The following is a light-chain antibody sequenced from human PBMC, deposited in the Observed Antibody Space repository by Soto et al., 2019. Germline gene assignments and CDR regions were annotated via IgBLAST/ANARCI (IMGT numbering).Light chain of an antibody. Sequence: DLQMTQSPSSLSASVGDRVTITCRASQSISNYLNWYQQKPGKAPNLLIYAVSSLRSGVPSRFSGSASGTDFTLTISSLQPEDFATYYCQQSYSTARTFGQGTKLEIK. CDR2: AVS. J-gene: IGKJ2*01. CDR1: QSISNY. CDR3: QQSYSTART. V-gene: IGKV1-39*01.